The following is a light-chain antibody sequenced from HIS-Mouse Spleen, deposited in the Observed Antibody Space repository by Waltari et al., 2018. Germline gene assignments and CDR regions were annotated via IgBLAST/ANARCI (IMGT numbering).Light chain of an antibody. V-gene: IGLV2-11*01. CDR3: CSYAGSYTLV. CDR1: SSAVGGYNY. Sequence: QPSLTQPRSVSGSPGPSVTISCTGTSSAVGGYNYVSWYQQHPGKAPKRMIYDVSKRPSGVPDRFSGSKSGNTASLTISGLQAEDEADYYCCSYAGSYTLVFGGGTKLTVL. J-gene: IGLJ2*01. CDR2: DVS.